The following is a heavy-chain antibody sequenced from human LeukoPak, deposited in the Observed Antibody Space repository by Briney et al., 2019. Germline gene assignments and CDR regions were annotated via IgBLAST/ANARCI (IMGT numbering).Heavy chain of an antibody. J-gene: IGHJ4*02. D-gene: IGHD4-11*01. CDR2: INWNGGST. Sequence: GGSLRLSCAASGFTFDDYGMSWVRQAPGKGLEWVSGINWNGGSTGYADSVRGRFTISRDNSKNTLYLQMNTLRAEDTALYYCAKGGNSWPLSFDYWGQGTLVTVSS. CDR3: AKGGNSWPLSFDY. CDR1: GFTFDDYG. V-gene: IGHV3-20*04.